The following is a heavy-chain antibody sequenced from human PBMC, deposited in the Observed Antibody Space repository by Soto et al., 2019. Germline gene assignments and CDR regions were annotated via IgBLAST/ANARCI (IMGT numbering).Heavy chain of an antibody. Sequence: GGSLRLSCAASGFTFSSYAMHWVRQAPGKGLEWVAVISYDGSNKYYADSVKGRFTISRDNSKNTLYLQMNSLRAEDTAVYYCARDSPMIVAGRGGMDVWGQGTTVTVSS. CDR2: ISYDGSNK. D-gene: IGHD3-22*01. V-gene: IGHV3-30-3*01. J-gene: IGHJ6*02. CDR1: GFTFSSYA. CDR3: ARDSPMIVAGRGGMDV.